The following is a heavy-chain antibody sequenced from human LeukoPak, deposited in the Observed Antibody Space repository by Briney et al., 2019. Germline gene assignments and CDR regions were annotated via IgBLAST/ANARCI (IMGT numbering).Heavy chain of an antibody. Sequence: GGSLRLSCAPSAFTFSNYGMHWVRQAPGKGLEWVAFIRSDESDKYYADSVKGRFTISRDNSKNTLYLQMNSLRAEDTAVYYCAKENWVYNWKYDSSGSGINYWGQGTRVTVSS. CDR3: AKENWVYNWKYDSSGSGINY. D-gene: IGHD3-22*01. CDR2: IRSDESDK. CDR1: AFTFSNYG. J-gene: IGHJ4*02. V-gene: IGHV3-30*02.